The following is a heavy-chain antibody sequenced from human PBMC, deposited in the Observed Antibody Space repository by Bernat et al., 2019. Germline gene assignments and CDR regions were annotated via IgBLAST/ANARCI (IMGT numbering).Heavy chain of an antibody. CDR3: AKAISTMYYGMDV. Sequence: QVQLVESGGGVVQPGRSLRLSCAASGFTFSSYGMHWVRQAPGKGLEWVAVIWYDGSNKYYADSVKGRFTISRDNSKNTLYLQMNSLRAEDTAVYYCAKAISTMYYGMDVWGQGTTVTVSS. CDR2: IWYDGSNK. CDR1: GFTFSSYG. D-gene: IGHD2-2*01. V-gene: IGHV3-33*06. J-gene: IGHJ6*02.